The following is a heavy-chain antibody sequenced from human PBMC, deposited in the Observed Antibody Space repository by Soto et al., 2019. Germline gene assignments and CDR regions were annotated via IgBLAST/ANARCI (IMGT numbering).Heavy chain of an antibody. J-gene: IGHJ4*02. D-gene: IGHD3-10*02. CDR2: ISYHGSNK. Sequence: QVQLVESGGGVVQPGRSLRLSCAASGFTFSTYGMHWVRQAPGKGLEWVAVISYHGSNKYYADSVKGRFTISRDNSKNTRYLQRNSLRGEDRAVYYCAKGPPPQDDVFGYFDYWGQGTLVTVSS. V-gene: IGHV3-30*18. CDR1: GFTFSTYG. CDR3: AKGPPPQDDVFGYFDY.